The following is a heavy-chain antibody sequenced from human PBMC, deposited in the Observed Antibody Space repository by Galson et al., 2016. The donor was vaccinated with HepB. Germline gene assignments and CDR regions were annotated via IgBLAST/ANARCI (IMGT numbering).Heavy chain of an antibody. CDR3: ARDRVWYFDL. J-gene: IGHJ2*01. CDR1: GDSISDYY. Sequence: SETLSLTCIVSGDSISDYYWSWIRQPPGKGLEWIGYIYYTGSTNYNPSLKSRVTISVDTSKNQFSLKLSSVTAADTAVYFCARDRVWYFDLWGRGTLVTVSS. D-gene: IGHD3-10*01. CDR2: IYYTGST. V-gene: IGHV4-59*01.